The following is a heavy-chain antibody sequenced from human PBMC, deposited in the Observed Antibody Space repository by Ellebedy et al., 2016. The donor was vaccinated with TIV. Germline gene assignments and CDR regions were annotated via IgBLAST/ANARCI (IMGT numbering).Heavy chain of an antibody. J-gene: IGHJ4*02. CDR2: IYNSGNT. Sequence: SETLSLTCSVSGGSVSGSYWSWIRQPPGKGLEWIGYIYNSGNTKYNTSLRSRVTISLDTSNNQFSLNLSSLTAADTAVYYCARVRWGYSGGEDNWGQGTLVTVSS. CDR1: GGSVSGSY. CDR3: ARVRWGYSGGEDN. V-gene: IGHV4-59*02. D-gene: IGHD5-12*01.